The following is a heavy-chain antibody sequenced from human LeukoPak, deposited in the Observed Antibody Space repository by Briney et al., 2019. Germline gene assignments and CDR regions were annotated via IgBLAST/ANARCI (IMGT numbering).Heavy chain of an antibody. Sequence: SSETLSLTCTVSGGSISSYYWGWIRQPPGKGLEWIGSIYHSGSTYYNPSLKSRVTISVDTSKNQFSLKLSSVTAADTAVYYCARTGDVYGAKKYFDYWGQGALVTVSS. CDR1: GGSISSYY. J-gene: IGHJ4*02. V-gene: IGHV4-38-2*02. CDR2: IYHSGST. CDR3: ARTGDVYGAKKYFDY. D-gene: IGHD7-27*01.